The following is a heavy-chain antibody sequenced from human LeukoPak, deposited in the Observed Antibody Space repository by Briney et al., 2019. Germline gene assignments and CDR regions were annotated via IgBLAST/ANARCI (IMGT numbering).Heavy chain of an antibody. V-gene: IGHV1-24*01. J-gene: IGHJ4*02. CDR2: FDPEQAKT. D-gene: IGHD3-3*01. CDR1: GYSLTDLN. Sequence: ASVKVSCKVSGYSLTDLNMQWVRQAPGKGLECMGGFDPEQAKTIYAQKFQGRVTMTEDTSTDTAYLELSSLRSEDTAVYYCATRSGDFWSGYENWGQGTLVTVPP. CDR3: ATRSGDFWSGYEN.